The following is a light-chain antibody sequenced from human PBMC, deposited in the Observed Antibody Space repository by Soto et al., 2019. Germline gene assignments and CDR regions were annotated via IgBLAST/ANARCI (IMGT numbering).Light chain of an antibody. J-gene: IGLJ1*01. CDR2: DSN. Sequence: QSVLTQPPSVSAAPGQKVTVSCSGSSSDIGNNYVSWYQQIPGTAPRLLIYDSNKRPSGTPDRFSGSKSGTSATLGITGLQTGDEADYYCGTWDSSLSAYVFGTGTKVTVL. CDR1: SSDIGNNY. CDR3: GTWDSSLSAYV. V-gene: IGLV1-51*01.